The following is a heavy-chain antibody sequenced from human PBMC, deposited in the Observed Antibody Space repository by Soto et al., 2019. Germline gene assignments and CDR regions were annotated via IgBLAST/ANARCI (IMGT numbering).Heavy chain of an antibody. CDR3: AKHLPSKKKQRLWADGIHI. CDR2: VTGRASST. CDR1: GFTFPNYA. D-gene: IGHD6-25*01. Sequence: EVRLLEFGGGLVQPGGSLRLSCFASGFTFPNYAMSWVRQAPGKGLEWVSVVTGRASSTYYADSVEGRFTISRDNSRNTLFLQRNSLGAEDTAVSYCAKHLPSKKKQRLWADGIHIWGQGTMLTVSS. J-gene: IGHJ3*02. V-gene: IGHV3-23*01.